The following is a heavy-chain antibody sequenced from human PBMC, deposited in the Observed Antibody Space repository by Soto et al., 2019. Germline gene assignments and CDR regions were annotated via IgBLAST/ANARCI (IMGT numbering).Heavy chain of an antibody. V-gene: IGHV1-2*04. CDR3: ARDGYDILTGYYPMYYYGMDV. D-gene: IGHD3-9*01. J-gene: IGHJ6*02. CDR1: GYTFTGYY. CDR2: INPNSGGT. Sequence: GASVKVSCKASGYTFTGYYMHWVRQAPGQGLEWMGWINPNSGGTNYAQKFQGWVTMTRDTSISTAYMELSRLRSDDTAVYYCARDGYDILTGYYPMYYYGMDVWGQGTTVTVSS.